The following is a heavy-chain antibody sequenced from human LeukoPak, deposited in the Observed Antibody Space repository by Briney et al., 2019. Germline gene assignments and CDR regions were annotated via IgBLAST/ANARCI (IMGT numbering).Heavy chain of an antibody. D-gene: IGHD1-26*01. CDR2: ISSSGSTI. CDR3: ARDALGTPYFDY. CDR1: GFTSSSYE. V-gene: IGHV3-48*03. J-gene: IGHJ4*02. Sequence: GGSLRLSCAASGFTSSSYEMNWVRQAPGKGLEWVSYISSSGSTIYYADSVKGRFTISRDNAKNSLYLQMNSLRAEDTAVYYCARDALGTPYFDYWGQGTLVTVSS.